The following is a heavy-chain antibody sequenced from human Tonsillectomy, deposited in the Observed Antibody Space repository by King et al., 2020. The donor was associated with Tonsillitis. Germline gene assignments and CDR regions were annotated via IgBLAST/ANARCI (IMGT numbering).Heavy chain of an antibody. CDR2: VIPMFGTA. J-gene: IGHJ2*01. CDR3: ARLSYDSGGSSPAWYFDF. D-gene: IGHD3-22*01. V-gene: IGHV1-69*01. CDR1: GGTFTRYA. Sequence: VQLVESGAEVKKPGSSVKVSCKASGGTFTRYAISWVRQAPGQGLEWMGGVIPMFGTANYAQQFQGRVTITADESTTTAYMELNSLRSEDTAVYYCARLSYDSGGSSPAWYFDFWGRGTLVTVSS.